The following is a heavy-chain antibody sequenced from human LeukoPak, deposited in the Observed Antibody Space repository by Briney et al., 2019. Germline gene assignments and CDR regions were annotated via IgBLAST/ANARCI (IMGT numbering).Heavy chain of an antibody. V-gene: IGHV1-69*05. J-gene: IGHJ5*02. CDR2: IIPIFGTA. D-gene: IGHD6-13*01. CDR3: ARARGSSWYGVSSWFDP. Sequence: ASVKVSCKASGGTFSSYAISWVRQAPGQGLEWMGGIIPIFGTANYAQKFQGRVTITTDESTSTAYMELSSLRSEDTAVYYCARARGSSWYGVSSWFDPWGQGTLVTVSS. CDR1: GGTFSSYA.